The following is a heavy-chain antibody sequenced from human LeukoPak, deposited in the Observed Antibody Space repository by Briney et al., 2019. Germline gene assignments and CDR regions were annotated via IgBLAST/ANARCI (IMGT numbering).Heavy chain of an antibody. CDR3: ARVDYYDFYFDY. J-gene: IGHJ4*02. CDR2: IHSAGST. V-gene: IGHV3-66*01. Sequence: GGSLRLSCAASGFTLSSYGMHWVRQAPGKGLEWVSFIHSAGSTYYADSVKGRFTIARDNSKTTLYLQMNRLRAEDTAVYYCARVDYYDFYFDYWGQGTLVTVSS. CDR1: GFTLSSYG. D-gene: IGHD3-22*01.